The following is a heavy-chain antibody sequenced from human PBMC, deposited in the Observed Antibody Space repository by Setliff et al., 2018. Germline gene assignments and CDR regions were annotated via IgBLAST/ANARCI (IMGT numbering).Heavy chain of an antibody. D-gene: IGHD3-22*01. CDR2: INNYSFKT. CDR3: ARINFYVSSGYYYAPDF. CDR1: GYTFNNYG. V-gene: IGHV1-18*01. Sequence: ASVKVSCKASGYTFNNYGITWVRQAPGQGLEWMGWINNYSFKTTYPQKFLDRVTVTTDTSATTAYMELKNLRSDDTAVYYCARINFYVSSGYYYAPDFWGHGTLVTSP. J-gene: IGHJ4*01.